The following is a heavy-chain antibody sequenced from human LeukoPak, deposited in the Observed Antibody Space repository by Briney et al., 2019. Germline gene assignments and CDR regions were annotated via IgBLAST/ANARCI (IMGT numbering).Heavy chain of an antibody. J-gene: IGHJ4*02. D-gene: IGHD4-17*01. V-gene: IGHV4-61*02. CDR3: ARNDYGDRTPFDY. Sequence: PSQTLSLTRAVSGVSMSSGSYYWSWIRQPAGKGLEWIGRISTSGSTYYNPSLESRVSISVDTSKNQFSLILTSVTAADTAVYYCARNDYGDRTPFDYWGQGTLVTVSS. CDR1: GVSMSSGSYY. CDR2: ISTSGST.